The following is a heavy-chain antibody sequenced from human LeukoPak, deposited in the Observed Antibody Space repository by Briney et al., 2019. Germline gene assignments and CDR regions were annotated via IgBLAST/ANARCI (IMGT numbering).Heavy chain of an antibody. Sequence: SETLSLTCTVSGGSISSYYWSWIRQPPGKGLEWIGYIYYSGSTNYNPSLKSRVTISVDTSKNQFSLKLSSVTAADTAVYYCARIGPYSYGYWYFDYWGQGTLVTVSA. CDR3: ARIGPYSYGYWYFDY. V-gene: IGHV4-59*01. J-gene: IGHJ4*02. CDR2: IYYSGST. D-gene: IGHD5-18*01. CDR1: GGSISSYY.